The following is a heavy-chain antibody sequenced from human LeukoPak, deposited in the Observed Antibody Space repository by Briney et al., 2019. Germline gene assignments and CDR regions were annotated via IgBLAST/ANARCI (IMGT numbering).Heavy chain of an antibody. CDR3: ASGGAPAGY. D-gene: IGHD6-25*01. J-gene: IGHJ4*02. CDR2: ISNSSGST. Sequence: PGRSLRLSCAASGFTFSSYAMSWVRQAPGKGLEWVSSISNSSGSTYYADSVKGRFTISRDNSKNTLYLQMNSLRAEDTAVYYCASGGAPAGYWGQGTLVIVSS. V-gene: IGHV3-23*01. CDR1: GFTFSSYA.